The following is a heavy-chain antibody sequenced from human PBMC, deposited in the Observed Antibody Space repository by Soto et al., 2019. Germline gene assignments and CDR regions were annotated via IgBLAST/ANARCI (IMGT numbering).Heavy chain of an antibody. CDR1: GFTFSSYS. J-gene: IGHJ4*02. CDR2: ISSSSSYI. V-gene: IGHV3-21*01. Sequence: GGSLRLSCAASGFTFSSYSMNWVRQAPGKGLEWVSSISSSSSYIYYADSVKGRFTISRDNAKNSLYLQMNSLRAEDTAVYYCARDAVGYDYSIPNPYWGQGTLVTVSS. D-gene: IGHD4-4*01. CDR3: ARDAVGYDYSIPNPY.